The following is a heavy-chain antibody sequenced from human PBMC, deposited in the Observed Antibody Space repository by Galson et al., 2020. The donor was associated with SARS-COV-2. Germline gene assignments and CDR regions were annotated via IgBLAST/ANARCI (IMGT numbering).Heavy chain of an antibody. J-gene: IGHJ3*02. CDR1: KFPFSAYT. CDR2: ISSNSNYI. V-gene: IGHV3-21*01. CDR3: AYGITHLRNDGFGM. Sequence: GESLKISCAASKFPFSAYTMNWLRQAPGKGLEWVSSISSNSNYIYYSDSVKGRFTISRDNAQTSLFLQMNSLRAEDTAMYYCAYGITHLRNDGFGMWGQGTMVTVSS. D-gene: IGHD3-10*01.